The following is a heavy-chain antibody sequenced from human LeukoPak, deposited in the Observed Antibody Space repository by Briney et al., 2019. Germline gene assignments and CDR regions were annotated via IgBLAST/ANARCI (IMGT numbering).Heavy chain of an antibody. CDR1: GFSFSSYA. Sequence: QPGRSLRLSCAASGFSFSSYAMHWVRQAPGKGLEWVAVIWYDGSNKYYGDSVKGRFTISRDNSKNTLFLQMNSLKTEDTAVYYCTLPWGSGSYYDYWGQGTLVTVSS. D-gene: IGHD3-10*01. CDR2: IWYDGSNK. CDR3: TLPWGSGSYYDY. V-gene: IGHV3-33*01. J-gene: IGHJ4*02.